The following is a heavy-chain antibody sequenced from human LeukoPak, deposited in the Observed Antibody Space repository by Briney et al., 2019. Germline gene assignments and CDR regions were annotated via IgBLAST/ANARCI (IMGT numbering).Heavy chain of an antibody. CDR1: GGSISSSSYY. Sequence: PETLSLTCTVSGGSISSSSYYWGWIRQPPGKGLEWIGSIYYSGSTYYNPSLKSRVTISVDTSKNQFSLKLSSVTAADTAVYYCARQGGGGYQTTNYYYGSGSYLGIVRFDYWGQGTLVTVSS. J-gene: IGHJ4*02. V-gene: IGHV4-39*01. D-gene: IGHD3-10*01. CDR2: IYYSGST. CDR3: ARQGGGGYQTTNYYYGSGSYLGIVRFDY.